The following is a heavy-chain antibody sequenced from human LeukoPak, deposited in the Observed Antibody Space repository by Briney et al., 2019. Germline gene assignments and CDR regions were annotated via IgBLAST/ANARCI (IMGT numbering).Heavy chain of an antibody. CDR2: ISTYTGNT. CDR3: AVVLPPVPN. Sequence: ASVKVSCKTSGYTFNSYGISWVRQAPGQGLEWMGWISTYTGNTNYAQKLQGGVTMTTDTSTSTAYMEMRSLTSDDTAVYYCAVVLPPVPNWGQGTLVTVSS. D-gene: IGHD2-2*01. CDR1: GYTFNSYG. V-gene: IGHV1-18*01. J-gene: IGHJ4*02.